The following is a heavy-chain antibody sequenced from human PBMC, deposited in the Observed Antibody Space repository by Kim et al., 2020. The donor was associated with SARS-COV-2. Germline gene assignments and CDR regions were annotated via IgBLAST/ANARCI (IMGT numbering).Heavy chain of an antibody. CDR3: ARDGSGWYHYFDY. Sequence: SETLSLTCAVSGGSISSSNWWSWVRQPPGKGLEWIGETYHSGSTNYNPSLKSRVTISVDKSKNQFSLKLSSVTAADTAVYYCARDGSGWYHYFDYWGQGTLVTVSS. J-gene: IGHJ4*02. CDR1: GGSISSSNW. D-gene: IGHD6-19*01. V-gene: IGHV4-4*02. CDR2: TYHSGST.